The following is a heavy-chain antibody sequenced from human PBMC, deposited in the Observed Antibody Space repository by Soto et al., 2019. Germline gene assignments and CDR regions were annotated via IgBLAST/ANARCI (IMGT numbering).Heavy chain of an antibody. J-gene: IGHJ3*01. CDR2: VYYTGST. Sequence: PETLSLTCTVSGDSVSRVCCYWGWIRQPPGKGLEWIGYVYYTGSTNYSPSLKSRVTISVDSSKNQFSLKLSSVTAADSAVYYCARQSSADCSGGTCYHASAVWGRGTMVTVSS. V-gene: IGHV4-61*01. D-gene: IGHD2-15*01. CDR3: ARQSSADCSGGTCYHASAV. CDR1: GDSVSRVCCY.